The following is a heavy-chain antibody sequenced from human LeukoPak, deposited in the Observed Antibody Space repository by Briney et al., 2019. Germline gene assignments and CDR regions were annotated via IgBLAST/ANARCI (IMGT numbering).Heavy chain of an antibody. V-gene: IGHV1-69*13. D-gene: IGHD3-22*01. CDR1: GGTFSSYA. CDR3: ARDDSSGYYYGDY. CDR2: IIPIFGTA. Sequence: ASVKVSCKASGGTFSSYAISWVRQAPGQGLEWMGGIIPIFGTANYAQKFQGRVTITADESTSTAYMELSSLRSEDTAVYYCARDDSSGYYYGDYWGQGTLVTVSS. J-gene: IGHJ4*02.